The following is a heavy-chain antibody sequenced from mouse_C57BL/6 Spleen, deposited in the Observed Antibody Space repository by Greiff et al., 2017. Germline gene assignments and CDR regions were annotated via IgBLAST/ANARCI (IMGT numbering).Heavy chain of an antibody. CDR3: AREGGDAMDY. Sequence: QVQLQQPGAELVKPGASVKLSCKASGYTFTSYWMQWVKQRPGQGLEWIGEIDPSDSYTNYNQKFKGKATLTVDTSSSTAYMQLSSLTSEDSAVYYCAREGGDAMDYWGQGTSVTVSS. J-gene: IGHJ4*01. CDR2: IDPSDSYT. V-gene: IGHV1-50*01. CDR1: GYTFTSYW.